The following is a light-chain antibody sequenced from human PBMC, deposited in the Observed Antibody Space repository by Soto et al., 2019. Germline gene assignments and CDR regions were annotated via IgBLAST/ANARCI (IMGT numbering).Light chain of an antibody. Sequence: QSALTQPASVSGSPGQSITISCTGTSSDVGSYNLVSWYQQFPGKAPKLMIYEVSYRPSGVSNRFSGSKSGNTASLTISGLQAEDEADYYCSSFTTSSTRVFGTRTKVTVL. J-gene: IGLJ1*01. CDR1: SSDVGSYNL. CDR2: EVS. CDR3: SSFTTSSTRV. V-gene: IGLV2-14*02.